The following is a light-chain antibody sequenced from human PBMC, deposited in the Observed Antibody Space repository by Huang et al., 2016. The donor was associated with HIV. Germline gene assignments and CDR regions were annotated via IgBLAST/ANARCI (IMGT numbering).Light chain of an antibody. CDR2: DAS. CDR1: QSVSSF. Sequence: EIVLTQSPATLSLSPGERATLSCRASQSVSSFLAWYQQKPGQAPRLLIYDASNRASGIPARFSGSGSGTDFTRTISSLEPEDFAVYYCQQRGNWPPLAYSFGQGTKLEIK. J-gene: IGKJ2*01. V-gene: IGKV3-11*01. CDR3: QQRGNWPPLAYS.